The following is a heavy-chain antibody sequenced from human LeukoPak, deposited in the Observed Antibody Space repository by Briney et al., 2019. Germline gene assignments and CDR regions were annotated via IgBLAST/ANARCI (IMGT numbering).Heavy chain of an antibody. D-gene: IGHD2-15*01. V-gene: IGHV4-4*02. CDR2: IYHSGST. J-gene: IGHJ5*02. CDR3: ARDLLGGRYCSGGGCPYH. CDR1: GGSISSSNW. Sequence: KPSETLSLTCAVSGGSISSSNWWSWVRQPPGKGLEWIGEIYHSGSTNYNPSLKSRVTISVDKSKNQFSLKLSSVTAADTAVYYCARDLLGGRYCSGGGCPYHWGQGTLVTVSS.